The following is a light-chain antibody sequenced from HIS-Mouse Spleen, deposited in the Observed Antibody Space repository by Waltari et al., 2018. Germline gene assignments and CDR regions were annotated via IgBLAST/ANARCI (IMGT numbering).Light chain of an antibody. J-gene: IGKJ1*01. CDR2: GAS. V-gene: IGKV3-15*01. CDR1: QSVSSN. CDR3: QQYNNWWT. Sequence: EIVMTQSPATLSVSPGERATLSCRASQSVSSNLAWYQQKPGQAPRLLIYGASTRATGIPARFGGSGSGTEFTLTINSMQSEDFAVYYCQQYNNWWTFGQGTKVEIK.